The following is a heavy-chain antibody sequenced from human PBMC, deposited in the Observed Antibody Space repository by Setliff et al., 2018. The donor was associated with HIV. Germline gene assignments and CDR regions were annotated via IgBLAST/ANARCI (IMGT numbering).Heavy chain of an antibody. CDR2: IYYTGTT. D-gene: IGHD3-10*01. Sequence: SETLSLTCTVSGVSGGSISSHYWNWIRQPPGKGLEWIGYIYYTGTTKNNPSLKSRVTMSIDTSKNQFSLKLSSVTATDTAVYYCARGLWFGGSYWFDPWGQGTLVTVSS. CDR3: ARGLWFGGSYWFDP. CDR1: GGSISSHY. V-gene: IGHV4-59*11. J-gene: IGHJ5*02.